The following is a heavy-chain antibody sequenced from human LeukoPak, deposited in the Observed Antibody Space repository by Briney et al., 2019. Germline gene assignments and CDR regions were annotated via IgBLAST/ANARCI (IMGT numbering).Heavy chain of an antibody. V-gene: IGHV4-4*07. CDR1: GGSISSYY. CDR3: ARISGTKRFDP. CDR2: ISTSGST. J-gene: IGHJ5*02. D-gene: IGHD1-1*01. Sequence: PSETLSLTCTVSGGSISSYYWSWIRQPAGKGLESIGHISTSGSTNYNPSLKSRVTMSVDTSKNQFSLKLSSVTAADTTVYFCARISGTKRFDPWGQGTLVTVSS.